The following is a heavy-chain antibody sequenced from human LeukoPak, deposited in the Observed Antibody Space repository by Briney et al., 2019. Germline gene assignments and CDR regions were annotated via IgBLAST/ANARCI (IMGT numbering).Heavy chain of an antibody. CDR3: ARDATCSSTSCYAPSGSFDY. J-gene: IGHJ4*02. Sequence: PGGSLRLSCAASGFTFSSFWMYWVRQAPGKGLVWVSRINSGGSSIGYADSVKGRFTISRDNAKNTLFLQMNSLRAEDTAVYYCARDATCSSTSCYAPSGSFDYWGQGTLVTVSS. CDR2: INSGGSSI. V-gene: IGHV3-74*01. D-gene: IGHD2-2*01. CDR1: GFTFSSFW.